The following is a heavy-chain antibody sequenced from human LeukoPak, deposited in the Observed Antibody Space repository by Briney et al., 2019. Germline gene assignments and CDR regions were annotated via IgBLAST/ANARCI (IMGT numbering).Heavy chain of an antibody. CDR1: GSSFNDYY. D-gene: IGHD3-16*01. CDR2: ISHFGSS. CDR3: ARSRGRAESASTGFDY. Sequence: SETLSLTCAVSGSSFNDYYWTWIRQSPGKGLEWIGEISHFGSSSYNPSLKSRVTISEDTSKNQFSLKLRSVTAADTAMYYCARSRGRAESASTGFDYWGQGTPVSVSS. J-gene: IGHJ4*02. V-gene: IGHV4-34*01.